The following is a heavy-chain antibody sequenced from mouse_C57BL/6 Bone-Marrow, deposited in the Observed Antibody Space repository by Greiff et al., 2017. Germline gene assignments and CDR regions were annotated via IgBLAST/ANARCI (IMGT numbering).Heavy chain of an antibody. CDR3: ARVYYYGSSDYFDY. J-gene: IGHJ2*01. D-gene: IGHD1-1*01. V-gene: IGHV1-81*01. CDR1: GYTFTSYG. CDR2: IYPRSGHT. Sequence: VKLMESGAELARPGASVKLSCKASGYTFTSYGISWVKQRTGQGLEWIGEIYPRSGHTYYNEKFKGKATLTADKSSSTAYMELRRLTSEDSAVYFCARVYYYGSSDYFDYWGQGTTLTVSS.